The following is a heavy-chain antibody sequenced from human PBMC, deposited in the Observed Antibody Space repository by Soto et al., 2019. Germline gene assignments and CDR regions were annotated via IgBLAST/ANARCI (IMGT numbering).Heavy chain of an antibody. CDR2: ISHSGST. J-gene: IGHJ4*02. CDR3: ARAYDRTVSPARYFDF. CDR1: GASISSSDW. D-gene: IGHD3-22*01. V-gene: IGHV4-4*02. Sequence: QVQLQESGPGLAKPSGTLSLTCAVSGASISSSDWWTWVRQPPGKGLEWIGEISHSGSTNYSPSRRGRVTISVDKSKNQFSLKLTSATAADTAVYYCARAYDRTVSPARYFDFWGQGTLVTVSS.